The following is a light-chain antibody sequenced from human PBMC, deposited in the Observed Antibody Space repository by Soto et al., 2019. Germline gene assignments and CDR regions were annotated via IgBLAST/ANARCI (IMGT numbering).Light chain of an antibody. Sequence: QSVLTQPPSASGTPGQRVTISCSGSSSNIGSNTVNWYQQLPGAAPNLLIQSNNQRPSGVPDRFSGSQSGTSASLAISGLQPEEEADYYCAVWYDSLNGYVFGTGTKLTVL. CDR1: SSNIGSNT. CDR2: SNN. J-gene: IGLJ1*01. V-gene: IGLV1-44*01. CDR3: AVWYDSLNGYV.